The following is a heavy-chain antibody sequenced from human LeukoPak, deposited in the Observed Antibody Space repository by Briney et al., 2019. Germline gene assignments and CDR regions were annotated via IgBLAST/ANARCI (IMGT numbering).Heavy chain of an antibody. D-gene: IGHD3-22*01. CDR3: ARSHYYDSSGYFTYYYGLDV. Sequence: GGSLRLSCAASGFNFSNYWMHWVRQGPGKGLVWVSRINSDGSSMRYADSVKGRFTISRDNAKNTVYLQMNSLRAEDTAVYYCARSHYYDSSGYFTYYYGLDVWGQGTTVTVS. V-gene: IGHV3-74*01. CDR1: GFNFSNYW. J-gene: IGHJ6*02. CDR2: INSDGSSM.